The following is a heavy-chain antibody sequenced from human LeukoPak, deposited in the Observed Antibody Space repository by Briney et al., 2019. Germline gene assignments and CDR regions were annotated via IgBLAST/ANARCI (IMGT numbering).Heavy chain of an antibody. V-gene: IGHV3-49*04. J-gene: IGHJ4*02. D-gene: IGHD3-3*01. Sequence: GRSLRLSRTPAALTFGGYSKRWVRQAPCGGQEWVSLIRRKAYGGTTVYAASVKGRFAISGDDSKSIAYLQMNSRKTEDTAVYYCTRALYDFWSGYFYYFDYWGQGTLVTVSS. CDR2: IRRKAYGGTT. CDR1: ALTFGGYS. CDR3: TRALYDFWSGYFYYFDY.